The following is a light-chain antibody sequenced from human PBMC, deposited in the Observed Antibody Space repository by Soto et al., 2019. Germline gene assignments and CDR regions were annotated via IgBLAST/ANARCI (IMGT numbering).Light chain of an antibody. V-gene: IGKV3-20*01. CDR3: QQYGSSPLT. Sequence: EMVWTQSPGTLSLSPGERATLSCRASQSVSSSYLAWYQQKPGQAPRLLIYGASSRGTGIPDRFSGSGSGTDFTLTISRLEPEDFAVYYCQQYGSSPLTFGGGTKVEIK. CDR1: QSVSSSY. CDR2: GAS. J-gene: IGKJ4*01.